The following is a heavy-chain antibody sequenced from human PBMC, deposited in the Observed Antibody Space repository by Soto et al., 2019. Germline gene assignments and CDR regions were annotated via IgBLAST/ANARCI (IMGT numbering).Heavy chain of an antibody. CDR3: ARLRCTTSTCYNLVAFDV. Sequence: SETLSLTCTVSGGSISNSSYYWGWIRQPPGKGLEWVGNIHYDGTTYYNPSLKTRVTISVDTSKNQFSLNLSSVTATDTAVYYCARLRCTTSTCYNLVAFDVWGQGTVVTVSS. V-gene: IGHV4-39*01. CDR1: GGSISNSSYY. D-gene: IGHD2-2*02. CDR2: IHYDGTT. J-gene: IGHJ3*01.